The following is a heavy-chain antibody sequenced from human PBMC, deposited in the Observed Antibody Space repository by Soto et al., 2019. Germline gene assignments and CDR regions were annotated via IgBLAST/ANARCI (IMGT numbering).Heavy chain of an antibody. D-gene: IGHD1-1*01. CDR1: GFTFSSHN. V-gene: IGHV3-48*01. Sequence: PGGSLRLSCAASGFTFSSHNMHWVRQAPGKGLEWVSYITTSGNTIYYADSVKGRFSVSRDNAGNSLSLQMISLRAEDTALYYGARDNNWALAHWGKGALVTVSS. J-gene: IGHJ4*02. CDR2: ITTSGNTI. CDR3: ARDNNWALAH.